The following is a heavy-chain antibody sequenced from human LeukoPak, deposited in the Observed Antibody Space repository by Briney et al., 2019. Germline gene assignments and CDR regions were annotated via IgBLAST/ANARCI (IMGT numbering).Heavy chain of an antibody. CDR1: GFTFSIYP. D-gene: IGHD4-17*01. V-gene: IGHV3-64D*06. J-gene: IGHJ4*02. CDR3: VRDRGVTTFPNFDY. Sequence: GGSLRLSCTASGFTFSIYPLHWVRQAPGKGLAYVSAISKNGESTYYADPVKGRFTISRDNSRNTLYLQMTSLRVEDTAVYYCVRDRGVTTFPNFDYWGQGTLVTVSS. CDR2: ISKNGEST.